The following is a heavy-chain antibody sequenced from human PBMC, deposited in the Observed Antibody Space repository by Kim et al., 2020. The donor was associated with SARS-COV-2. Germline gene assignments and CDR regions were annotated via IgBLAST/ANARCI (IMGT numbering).Heavy chain of an antibody. Sequence: GGSLRLSCAASGFTVSRNYMSWVRQAPGKGLEWVSVIYSGGSTYYADSVKCRFTISRVNSKNTLYLQMNSLRAEDTAVYYCARNRYSRNQDVWGQGTTVTVAS. D-gene: IGHD6-13*01. J-gene: IGHJ6*02. CDR2: IYSGGST. CDR1: GFTVSRNY. CDR3: ARNRYSRNQDV. V-gene: IGHV3-66*01.